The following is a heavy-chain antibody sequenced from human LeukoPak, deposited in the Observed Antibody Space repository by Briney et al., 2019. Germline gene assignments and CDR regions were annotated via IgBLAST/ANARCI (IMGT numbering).Heavy chain of an antibody. CDR2: IRYDGSNK. CDR3: AKRTGPTVTFDY. D-gene: IGHD4-17*01. CDR1: GFTFSNYG. V-gene: IGHV3-30*02. J-gene: IGHJ4*02. Sequence: GGSLRLSCAASGFTFSNYGMHWVRQAPGKGLEWVAFIRYDGSNKYYADSVKGRFTISRDNSKNTLYLQMNSLRAEDTAVYYCAKRTGPTVTFDYWGQGTLVTVSS.